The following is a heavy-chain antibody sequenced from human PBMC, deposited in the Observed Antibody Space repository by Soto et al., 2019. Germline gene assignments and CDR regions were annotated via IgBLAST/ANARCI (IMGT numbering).Heavy chain of an antibody. V-gene: IGHV3-13*01. J-gene: IGHJ6*02. CDR3: ARGGDRFDGMDV. Sequence: EVQLVESGGGLVQPGGSLRLSCAASGFGFNGYDMHWVRQAPGKKLEWVAAISTAGDTYYLGSVKGRFTISREDAKNSLSLQMNSLRVGDTAVYYCARGGDRFDGMDVWGQGTTVTVSS. CDR1: GFGFNGYD. D-gene: IGHD3-16*01. CDR2: ISTAGDT.